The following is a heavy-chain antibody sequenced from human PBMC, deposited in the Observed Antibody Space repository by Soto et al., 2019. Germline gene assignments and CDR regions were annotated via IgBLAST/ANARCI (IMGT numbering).Heavy chain of an antibody. D-gene: IGHD5-12*01. J-gene: IGHJ4*02. V-gene: IGHV1-18*01. Sequence: ASVKVSCKASGYTFTSYGISWVRQAPGQGLEWMGWISAYNGNTNYAQKLQGRVTMTTDTSTSTAYMELRSLRSDDTVVYYCARDREYSGYYPGSNYFDYWGQGTLVTVSS. CDR3: ARDREYSGYYPGSNYFDY. CDR2: ISAYNGNT. CDR1: GYTFTSYG.